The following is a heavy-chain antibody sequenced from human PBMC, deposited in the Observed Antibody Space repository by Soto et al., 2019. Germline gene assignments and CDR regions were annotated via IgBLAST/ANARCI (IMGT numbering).Heavy chain of an antibody. V-gene: IGHV4-59*01. CDR3: ARDSFGLRLAELSLWDYGMDV. CDR1: GGSISSYY. D-gene: IGHD3-16*02. CDR2: IYYSGST. Sequence: SETLSLTCTVSGGSISSYYWSWIRQPPAKGLEWIGYIYYSGSTNYNPSLKSRVTISVDTSKNQFSLKLSSVTAADTAVYYCARDSFGLRLAELSLWDYGMDVWGQGNTVT. J-gene: IGHJ6*02.